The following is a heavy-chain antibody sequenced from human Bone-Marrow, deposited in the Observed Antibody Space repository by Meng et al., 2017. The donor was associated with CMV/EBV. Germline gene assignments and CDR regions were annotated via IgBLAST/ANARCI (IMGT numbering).Heavy chain of an antibody. Sequence: SETLSLTCTVSGGSIGSDYWSWIRQSPGKGLEWIGYIFYSGSTNYNPSLKSRVTISVDTSRNQFSLKLNSVTAADPAIYYCARTEYNWFDPWGPGTLVTVSS. CDR2: IFYSGST. V-gene: IGHV4-59*01. CDR3: ARTEYNWFDP. CDR1: GGSIGSDY. J-gene: IGHJ5*02.